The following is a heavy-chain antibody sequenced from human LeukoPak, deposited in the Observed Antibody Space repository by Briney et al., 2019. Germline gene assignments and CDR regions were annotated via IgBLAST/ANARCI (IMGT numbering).Heavy chain of an antibody. CDR1: GYTSSNYW. D-gene: IGHD2-8*01. CDR3: ARGPPYGVRTDYFDC. CDR2: IKQDGTET. Sequence: GGSLRLSCVASGYTSSNYWMSWVRQAPGKGLEWVASIKQDGTETYNVDPVKGRFTISRDNAKNLVSLQMNSLRGEDTAVYYCARGPPYGVRTDYFDCWGQGTLVTVSS. J-gene: IGHJ4*02. V-gene: IGHV3-7*01.